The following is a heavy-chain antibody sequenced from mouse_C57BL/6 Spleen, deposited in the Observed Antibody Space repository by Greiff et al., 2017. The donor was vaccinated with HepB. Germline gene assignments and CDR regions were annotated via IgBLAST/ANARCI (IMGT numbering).Heavy chain of an antibody. J-gene: IGHJ2*01. V-gene: IGHV1-15*01. Sequence: QVQLQQSGAELVRPGASVTLSCKASGYTFTDYEMHWVKQTPVHGLEWIGAIDPETGGTDYNQKFKGKAILTADKSSSTAYMELRSLTSEDSAVYSGTSSVYYGSSPCFGGWGQGTTLTVSS. CDR2: IDPETGGT. D-gene: IGHD1-1*01. CDR1: GYTFTDYE. CDR3: TSSVYYGSSPCFGG.